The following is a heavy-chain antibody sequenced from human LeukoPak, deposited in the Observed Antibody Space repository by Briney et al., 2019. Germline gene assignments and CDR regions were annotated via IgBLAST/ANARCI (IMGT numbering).Heavy chain of an antibody. CDR2: IYYSGST. V-gene: IGHV4-30-4*08. CDR1: GGSITSGNYY. D-gene: IGHD2-21*01. J-gene: IGHJ4*02. CDR3: ARCGGDCYSGFDY. Sequence: PSQTLSLTCTVSGGSITSGNYYWSWIRQPPGKGLEWIGYIYYSGSTYYNPSLKSRVTISVDTSKNQFSLKLSSVTAADTAVYYCARCGGDCYSGFDYWGQGTLVTVSS.